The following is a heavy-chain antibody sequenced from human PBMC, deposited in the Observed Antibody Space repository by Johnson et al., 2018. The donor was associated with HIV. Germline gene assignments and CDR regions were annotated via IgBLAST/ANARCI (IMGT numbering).Heavy chain of an antibody. CDR2: INWNGGST. Sequence: QVQLVESGGGVVQPGRSLRLSCAASGFTFSGSAMHWVRQASGKGLEWVSGINWNGGSTGYADSVKGRFTISRDNSKNTLYLQMNSLRAEDTAVYYCATRDPTYRPGAFDIWGQGTMVTVSS. V-gene: IGHV3-NL1*01. CDR1: GFTFSGSA. J-gene: IGHJ3*02. CDR3: ATRDPTYRPGAFDI. D-gene: IGHD1-14*01.